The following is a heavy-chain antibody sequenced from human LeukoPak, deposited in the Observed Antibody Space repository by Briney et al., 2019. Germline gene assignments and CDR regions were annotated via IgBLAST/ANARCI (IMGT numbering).Heavy chain of an antibody. CDR3: ARVPIPYYYDSSGYFDY. CDR2: ISSSSSTI. D-gene: IGHD3-22*01. V-gene: IGHV3-48*01. CDR1: GFTFSSCS. J-gene: IGHJ4*02. Sequence: GGSLRLSCAASGFTFSSCSMNWVRQAPGKGLEWVSYISSSSSTIYYAGSVKGRFTISRDNAKNSLYLQMNSLRAEDTAVYYCARVPIPYYYDSSGYFDYWGQGTLVTVSS.